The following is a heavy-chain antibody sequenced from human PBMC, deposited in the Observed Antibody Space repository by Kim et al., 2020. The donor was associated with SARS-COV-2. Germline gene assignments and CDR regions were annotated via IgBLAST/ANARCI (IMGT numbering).Heavy chain of an antibody. CDR2: ISYDGSNK. J-gene: IGHJ4*02. Sequence: GGSLRLSCATSGFTFRSYGMHWVRQAPGKGLEWVAIISYDGSNKFYADSVKGRFTISRDDSTDTLCLQMNRLRAEDTAVYYCAKDLWIQRIAMSGIDYWGQGTLVTVSS. D-gene: IGHD6-19*01. CDR1: GFTFRSYG. V-gene: IGHV3-30*18. CDR3: AKDLWIQRIAMSGIDY.